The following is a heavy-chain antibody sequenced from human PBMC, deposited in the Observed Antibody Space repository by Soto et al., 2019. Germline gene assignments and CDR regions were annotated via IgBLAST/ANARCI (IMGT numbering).Heavy chain of an antibody. D-gene: IGHD3-10*01. CDR1: GFTFDDYT. V-gene: IGHV3-43*01. CDR3: HTEGGGDYYGSAVRPLDY. Sequence: PGGSLRLSCAASGFTFDDYTMHWVRQAPGKGLEWVSLISWDGGSTYYADSVKGRFTISRDNSKNSLYLQMNSLRTEDTALYYCHTEGGGDYYGSAVRPLDYWGQGTLVTVSS. J-gene: IGHJ4*02. CDR2: ISWDGGST.